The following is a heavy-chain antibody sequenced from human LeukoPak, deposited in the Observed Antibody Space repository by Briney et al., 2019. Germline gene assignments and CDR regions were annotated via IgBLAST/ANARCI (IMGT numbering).Heavy chain of an antibody. CDR3: ARGPVSYYDSSGPDY. CDR2: MNPNSGNT. J-gene: IGHJ4*02. Sequence: ASVNVSCKASGYTFTSYDINWVRQATGQGLGWMGWMNPNSGNTGYAQKFQGRVTMTRNTSISTAYMELSSLRSEDTAVYYCARGPVSYYDSSGPDYWGQGTLVTVSS. CDR1: GYTFTSYD. V-gene: IGHV1-8*01. D-gene: IGHD3-22*01.